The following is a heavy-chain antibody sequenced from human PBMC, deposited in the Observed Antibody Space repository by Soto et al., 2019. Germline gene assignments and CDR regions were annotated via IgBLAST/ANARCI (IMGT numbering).Heavy chain of an antibody. V-gene: IGHV3-23*01. D-gene: IGHD2-2*01. CDR3: AKDRAGYCSSTSCHVVFPY. J-gene: IGHJ4*02. CDR1: GFTFSSYA. CDR2: ISGSGGST. Sequence: GSLRLSCAASGFTFSSYAMSWVRQAPGKGLEWVSAISGSGGSTYYADSVKGRFTISRDNSKNTLYLQMNSLRAEDTAVYYCAKDRAGYCSSTSCHVVFPYWGQGTLVTVSS.